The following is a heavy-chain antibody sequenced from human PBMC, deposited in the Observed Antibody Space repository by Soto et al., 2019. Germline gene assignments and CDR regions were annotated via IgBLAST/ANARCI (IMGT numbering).Heavy chain of an antibody. V-gene: IGHV3-30*18. CDR2: ISYDGSNK. CDR3: AKGYSKGFRSGIGAY. D-gene: IGHD2-15*01. J-gene: IGHJ4*02. Sequence: QVQLVESGGGVVQPGRSLRLSCAASGFTFSSYGMHWVRQAPGKGLEWVAVISYDGSNKYYAESVKGRFTISRDNSKNTLYLQMNSLRAEDTAVYYCAKGYSKGFRSGIGAYWGQGTLVTVSS. CDR1: GFTFSSYG.